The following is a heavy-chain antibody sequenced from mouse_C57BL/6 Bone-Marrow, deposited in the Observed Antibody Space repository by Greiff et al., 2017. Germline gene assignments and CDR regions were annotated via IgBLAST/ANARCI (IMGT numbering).Heavy chain of an antibody. CDR2: IRNKANGYTT. D-gene: IGHD1-1*01. Sequence: EVKLQESGGGLVQPGGSLSLSCAASGFTFTDYYMSWVRQPPGKALEWLGFIRNKANGYTTEYSASVKGRFTISRDNSQSILYLQMNALRTEDSATYDCARCDGSSWVYAMDYWGQGTSVTVSS. J-gene: IGHJ4*01. CDR3: ARCDGSSWVYAMDY. V-gene: IGHV7-3*01. CDR1: GFTFTDYY.